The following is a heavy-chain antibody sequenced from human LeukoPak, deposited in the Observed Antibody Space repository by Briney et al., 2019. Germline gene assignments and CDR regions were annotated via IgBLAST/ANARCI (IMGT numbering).Heavy chain of an antibody. V-gene: IGHV1-18*01. D-gene: IGHD6-13*01. J-gene: IGHJ3*02. Sequence: ASVKVSCKASGYTFTSYGISWVRQAPGQGLEWMGWISAYNGNTNYAQKLQGRVTMTTDTSTSTAYMELRSLRSDDTAVYYCARDLTHFSWFDSKPGRWRISDAFDIWGQGTMVTVSS. CDR2: ISAYNGNT. CDR1: GYTFTSYG. CDR3: ARDLTHFSWFDSKPGRWRISDAFDI.